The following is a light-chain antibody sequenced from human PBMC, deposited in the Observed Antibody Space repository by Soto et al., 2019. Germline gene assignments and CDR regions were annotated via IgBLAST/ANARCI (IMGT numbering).Light chain of an antibody. V-gene: IGLV2-14*01. J-gene: IGLJ1*01. CDR2: EVS. CDR3: SSYTSRSTYV. CDR1: SSDIGGYTY. Sequence: QSALTQPRSVSGSPGQSVTISCTGTSSDIGGYTYVSWYQQHPGKAPKVIIYEVSNRPSGVSNRFSGSKSGNTASLTISGLQAEGEADYYCSSYTSRSTYVFGTGTKVTV.